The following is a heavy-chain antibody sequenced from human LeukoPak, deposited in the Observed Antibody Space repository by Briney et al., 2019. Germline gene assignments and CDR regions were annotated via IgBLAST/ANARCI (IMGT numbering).Heavy chain of an antibody. D-gene: IGHD5/OR15-5a*01. CDR3: ARRGYSVYDFDY. J-gene: IGHJ4*02. V-gene: IGHV1-2*02. CDR2: IDPNSGVT. Sequence: ASVKVSFKSSGYSFNGYFIHWVRQAPGQGFEWMGWIDPNSGVTKYAQKFQGRVTMARDTSITTTYMDLSRLSSDDTAVYYCARRGYSVYDFDYWGQGNQVTVSS. CDR1: GYSFNGYF.